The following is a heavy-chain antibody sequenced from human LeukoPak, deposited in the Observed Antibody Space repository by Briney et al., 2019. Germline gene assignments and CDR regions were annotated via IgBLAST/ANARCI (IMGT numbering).Heavy chain of an antibody. CDR1: RSTFSNYA. CDR3: AKKRDYSNYQYYFDY. D-gene: IGHD4-11*01. Sequence: PGGSLRLSCAASRSTFSNYAMSWVRQAPGKGLEWVSVISGSGAITYYADSVKGRFTISRDNSKSTLYLQMNSLRAEDTAVYYCAKKRDYSNYQYYFDYWGQGTLDTVSS. V-gene: IGHV3-23*01. J-gene: IGHJ4*02. CDR2: ISGSGAIT.